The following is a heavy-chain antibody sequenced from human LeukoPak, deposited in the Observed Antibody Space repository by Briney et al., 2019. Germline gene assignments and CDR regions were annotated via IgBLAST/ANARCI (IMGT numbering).Heavy chain of an antibody. D-gene: IGHD4-23*01. CDR1: VFTFSSYA. V-gene: IGHV3-30*04. CDR3: ARAPRRWLDY. J-gene: IGHJ4*02. CDR2: ISYDGSNK. Sequence: GRSLRLSCAASVFTFSSYAMHWVRQAPGKGLEWVAVISYDGSNKYYADSVKGRFTISRDNSKNTLYLQMNSLRAEDTAVYYCARAPRRWLDYWGQGTLVTVSS.